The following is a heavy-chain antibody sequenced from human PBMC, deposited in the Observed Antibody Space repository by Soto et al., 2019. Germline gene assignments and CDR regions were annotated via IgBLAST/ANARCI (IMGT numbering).Heavy chain of an antibody. J-gene: IGHJ4*02. CDR1: GGTFSSYA. D-gene: IGHD3-22*01. CDR3: ARGGRYYYDSSGYYLLDY. V-gene: IGHV1-69*06. CDR2: IIPIFGTA. Sequence: SVKVSCKASGGTFSSYAISWVRQAPGQGLEWMGGIIPIFGTANYAQKFQGRVTITADKSTSTAYMELSSLRSEDTAVYYCARGGRYYYDSSGYYLLDYWGQGTLVTVSS.